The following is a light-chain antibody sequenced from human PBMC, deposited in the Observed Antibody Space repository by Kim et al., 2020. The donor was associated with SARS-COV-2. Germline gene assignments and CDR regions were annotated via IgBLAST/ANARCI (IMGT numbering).Light chain of an antibody. J-gene: IGKJ1*01. CDR2: DAS. CDR1: QSVSSAY. CDR3: QQYGSLPRT. Sequence: APGQRPTLSGKASQSVSSAYLAWYQQKPGQAPRLLIYDASRRATGIPDRFSGSGSGTDFTLTISRLEPEDFAIYYCQQYGSLPRTFGQGTKVDIK. V-gene: IGKV3-20*01.